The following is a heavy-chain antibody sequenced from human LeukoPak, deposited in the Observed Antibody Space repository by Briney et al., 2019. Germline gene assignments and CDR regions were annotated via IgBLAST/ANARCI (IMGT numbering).Heavy chain of an antibody. D-gene: IGHD1-7*01. CDR2: LSYDGSNK. Sequence: GRSLRLSCAACGFTLSICGMLCVPQAPGRGLVGVADLSYDGSNKYCADSVKGRFTISRDNSKNTLFLQMNSLRAEDTAVYYCAKGEGLELEEDYFDYWGQGTLVTVSS. J-gene: IGHJ4*02. CDR3: AKGEGLELEEDYFDY. CDR1: GFTLSICG. V-gene: IGHV3-30*18.